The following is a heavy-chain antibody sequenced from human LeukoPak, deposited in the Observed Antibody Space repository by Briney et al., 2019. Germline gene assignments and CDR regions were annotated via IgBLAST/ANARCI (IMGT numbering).Heavy chain of an antibody. J-gene: IGHJ5*02. D-gene: IGHD6-19*01. CDR1: GFTFDDYA. CDR2: ISGDGGST. CDR3: AKDLELEVAGTFDP. Sequence: GGSLRLSCAASGFTFDDYAMHWVRQAPGKGLEWVSLISGDGGSTYYADSVKGRFTISRGNSKNSLYLQMNSLRTEETALYYCAKDLELEVAGTFDPWGQGTLVTVSS. V-gene: IGHV3-43*02.